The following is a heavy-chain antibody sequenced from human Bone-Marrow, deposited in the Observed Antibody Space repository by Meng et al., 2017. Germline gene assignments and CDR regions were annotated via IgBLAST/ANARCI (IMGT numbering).Heavy chain of an antibody. D-gene: IGHD1-14*01. V-gene: IGHV4-4*02. CDR3: ARDPTGGEDHQRV. J-gene: IGHJ4*02. Sequence: QVQLQESGPGLVKPSGTLSLTCAVSGGSISSSNWWSWVRQPPGKGLEWIGEIYHSGNTNYNPSLKSRVAMSVDKSKNQFSLKLNSMTAADTAVYYCARDPTGGEDHQRVWGQGTLVTVSS. CDR1: GGSISSSNW. CDR2: IYHSGNT.